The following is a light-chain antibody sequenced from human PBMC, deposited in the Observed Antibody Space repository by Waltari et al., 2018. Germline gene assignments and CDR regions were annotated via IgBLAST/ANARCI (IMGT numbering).Light chain of an antibody. V-gene: IGLV2-23*02. CDR1: SSDVGNYNL. J-gene: IGLJ2*01. CDR2: EVT. CDR3: CSYAGNSMI. Sequence: QSGLTQPASVSGSPGQSLTVSCTGTSSDVGNYNLVSWYQQYPGKAPKLMVYEVTTRTSGVSDRFSGSKSGNTASLTISGLQSEDEADYFCCSYAGNSMIFGGGTMLTVL.